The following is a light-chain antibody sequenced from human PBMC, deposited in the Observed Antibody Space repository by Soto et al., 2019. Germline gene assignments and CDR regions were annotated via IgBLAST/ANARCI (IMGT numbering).Light chain of an antibody. CDR1: QSVSSKY. CDR3: QQYGSSLFT. Sequence: EIVLTQSPGTLSLSPGERATLSCRASQSVSSKYLAWYQQKPGQAPRVLIYGTSIRASGVPERFSGGGSGTEFTLTITRLEPEDFAVYYCQQYGSSLFTFGPGNKVDFK. CDR2: GTS. J-gene: IGKJ3*01. V-gene: IGKV3-20*01.